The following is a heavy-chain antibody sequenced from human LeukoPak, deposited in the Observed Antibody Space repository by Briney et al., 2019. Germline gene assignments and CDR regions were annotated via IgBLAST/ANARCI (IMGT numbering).Heavy chain of an antibody. Sequence: ASVKVSCKASGYTFTGYYMHWVRQAPGQGLEWMGWINPNSGGTNYAQKFQGWVTMTRDTSISTAYMELSRLRSDDTAVYHCARAAGGSYPGGYYYGMDVWGQGTTVTVSS. D-gene: IGHD1-26*01. J-gene: IGHJ6*02. CDR2: INPNSGGT. CDR1: GYTFTGYY. V-gene: IGHV1-2*04. CDR3: ARAAGGSYPGGYYYGMDV.